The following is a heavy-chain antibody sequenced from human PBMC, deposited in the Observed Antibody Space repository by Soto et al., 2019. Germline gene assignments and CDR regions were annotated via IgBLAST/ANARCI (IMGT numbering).Heavy chain of an antibody. V-gene: IGHV1-58*01. CDR1: GFTFTSSA. CDR3: AAVRWELLYEFDY. CDR2: IVVGSGNT. Sequence: SVKVSCKASGFTFTSSAVQWVRQARGQRLEWIGWIVVGSGNTNYAQKFQERVTITRDMSTSTAYMELSSLRSEDTAVYYCAAVRWELLYEFDYWGQGTLVTVS. J-gene: IGHJ4*02. D-gene: IGHD1-26*01.